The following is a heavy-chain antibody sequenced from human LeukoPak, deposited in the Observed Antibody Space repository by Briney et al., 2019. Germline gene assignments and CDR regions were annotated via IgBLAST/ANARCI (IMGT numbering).Heavy chain of an antibody. Sequence: ASVKVSRKASGYTFTSYYMHWVRQAPGQGLEWMGIINPSGGSTSYAQKFQGRVTMTRDTSTSTVYMELSSLRSEDTAVYYCARDRRLYSSGWYQYDYYYGMDVWGQGTTVTVSS. CDR2: INPSGGST. CDR1: GYTFTSYY. J-gene: IGHJ6*02. V-gene: IGHV1-46*01. CDR3: ARDRRLYSSGWYQYDYYYGMDV. D-gene: IGHD6-19*01.